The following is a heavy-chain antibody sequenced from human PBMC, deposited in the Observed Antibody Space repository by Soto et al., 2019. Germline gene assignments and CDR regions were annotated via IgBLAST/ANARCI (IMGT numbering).Heavy chain of an antibody. CDR2: IYHSGST. Sequence: SETLSLTCAVSGGSISSGGYSWSWIRQPPGKGLEWIGYIYHSGSTYYNPSLKSRVTISVDRSKNQFSLKLSSVTAADTAVYYCARGTTMVRGVILGNWFDPWGQGTLVTVSS. CDR1: GGSISSGGYS. CDR3: ARGTTMVRGVILGNWFDP. J-gene: IGHJ5*02. V-gene: IGHV4-30-2*01. D-gene: IGHD3-10*01.